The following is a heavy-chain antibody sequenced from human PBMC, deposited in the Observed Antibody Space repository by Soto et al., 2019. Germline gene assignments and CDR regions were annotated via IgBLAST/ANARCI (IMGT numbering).Heavy chain of an antibody. V-gene: IGHV2-5*02. D-gene: IGHD3-3*01. Sequence: QITLNESGPTVVKPTETLTLTCTFSGFSLTTSGVGVGWVRQSPGKAPEWLAFSYWDDDKRYRTWLKGRLTIPKYTSKTQVVLTMANVDPADTATYYCAHRVLRAVFGLVTTTAIYFDFWGQGTPVVVSS. CDR1: GFSLTTSGVG. J-gene: IGHJ4*02. CDR3: AHRVLRAVFGLVTTTAIYFDF. CDR2: SYWDDDK.